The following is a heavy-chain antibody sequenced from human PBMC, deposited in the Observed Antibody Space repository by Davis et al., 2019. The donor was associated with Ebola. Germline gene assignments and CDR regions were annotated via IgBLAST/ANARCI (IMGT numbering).Heavy chain of an antibody. CDR2: ISSSYI. CDR1: GFTFSDYY. V-gene: IGHV3-11*06. Sequence: PGGSLRLSCAASGFTFSDYYMSWIRQAPGKGLEWVSYISSSYIYYADSVKGRFTISRDNAKNSLYLQMNSLRAEDTAVYYCARKGAAQKYYFDYWGQGTLVTVSS. CDR3: ARKGAAQKYYFDY. D-gene: IGHD6-13*01. J-gene: IGHJ4*02.